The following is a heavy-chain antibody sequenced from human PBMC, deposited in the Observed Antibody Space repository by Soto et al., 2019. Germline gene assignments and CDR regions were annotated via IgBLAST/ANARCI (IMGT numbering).Heavy chain of an antibody. CDR3: ARYWSAGTFYGAFAI. V-gene: IGHV1-69*06. CDR1: GGTFNNYV. CDR2: IIPSYDAA. D-gene: IGHD2-15*01. J-gene: IGHJ3*02. Sequence: QVHLIQSGAEVQKPGSSVKVSCEASGGTFNNYVISWLRQAPGQGLEWMGGIIPSYDAANYARKFRGRLTITADKSTNTAYMELNSLRPEDTATYYCARYWSAGTFYGAFAIWGQGTTVIVS.